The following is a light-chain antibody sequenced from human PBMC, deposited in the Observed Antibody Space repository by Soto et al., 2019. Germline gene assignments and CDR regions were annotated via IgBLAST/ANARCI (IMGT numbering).Light chain of an antibody. CDR1: QGINNF. J-gene: IGKJ3*01. CDR2: AAS. Sequence: DIQMTQSPSSLSASVGDRVTITCRASQGINNFLAWYQQKPGKAPKLMIYAASTLQSGVPSRFSGSGSGTDFTLTISSLQPEDVEVYYCQEYTGAPHNFGHGTQVDIK. CDR3: QEYTGAPHN. V-gene: IGKV1-27*01.